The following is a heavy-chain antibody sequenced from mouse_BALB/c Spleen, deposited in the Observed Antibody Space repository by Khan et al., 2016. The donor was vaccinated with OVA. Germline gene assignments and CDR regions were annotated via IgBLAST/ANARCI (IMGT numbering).Heavy chain of an antibody. J-gene: IGHJ4*01. CDR3: ARSWTMDY. CDR1: GFTFSDYG. CDR2: ISNLAYSI. Sequence: EVQLQESGGGLVQPGGSRKLSCAASGFTFSDYGMAWVRQSPGKGPEWVAFISNLAYSIYYVDTVTGRFTISRENAKNTLYLEMISLRSEDTAMYYCARSWTMDYWGQGTSVTVYS. V-gene: IGHV5-15*02.